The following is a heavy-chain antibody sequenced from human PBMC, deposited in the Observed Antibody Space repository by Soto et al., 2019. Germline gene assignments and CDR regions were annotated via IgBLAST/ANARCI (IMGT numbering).Heavy chain of an antibody. D-gene: IGHD2-8*02. V-gene: IGHV3-21*01. CDR1: VFTFDTYT. CDR3: ARGSASKSGHLWYFDL. CDR2: ISATTTHK. Sequence: WWSLRLSCTASVFTFDTYTMNWLRQAPGRGLEWVSSISATTTHKYYAASVEGRFTISRDNAKNSLYLQTNSLGAEDTAVYYCARGSASKSGHLWYFDLWGRGTLVTVSS. J-gene: IGHJ2*01.